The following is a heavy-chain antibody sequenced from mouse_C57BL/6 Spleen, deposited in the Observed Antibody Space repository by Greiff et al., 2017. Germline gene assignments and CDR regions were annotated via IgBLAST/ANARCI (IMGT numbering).Heavy chain of an antibody. CDR2: ISDGGSYT. Sequence: EVQVVESGGGLVKPGGSLKLSCAASGFTFSSYAMSWVRQTPEKRLEWVATISDGGSYTYYPDNVKGRFTISRDNDKNNLYLQMSHLTSEDTAMYYCARDNYGSSYYAMDYWGQGTSVTVSS. CDR3: ARDNYGSSYYAMDY. D-gene: IGHD1-1*01. J-gene: IGHJ4*01. V-gene: IGHV5-4*01. CDR1: GFTFSSYA.